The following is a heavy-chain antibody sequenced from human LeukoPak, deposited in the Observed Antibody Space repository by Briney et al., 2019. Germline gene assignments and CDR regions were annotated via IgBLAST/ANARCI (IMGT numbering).Heavy chain of an antibody. V-gene: IGHV4-4*09. Sequence: PSETLSLTCTVSGGSISSYYWSWIWQPPGKGLEWIGYIYTSGSTNYNPSLKSRVTISVDTSKNQFSLKLSSVTAADTAVYYCASLYCGGDCYSDYWGQGTLVTVSS. J-gene: IGHJ4*02. CDR2: IYTSGST. CDR3: ASLYCGGDCYSDY. CDR1: GGSISSYY. D-gene: IGHD2-21*02.